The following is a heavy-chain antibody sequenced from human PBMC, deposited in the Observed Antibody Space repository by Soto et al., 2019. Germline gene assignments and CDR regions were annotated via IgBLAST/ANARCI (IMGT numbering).Heavy chain of an antibody. V-gene: IGHV3-30*18. CDR1: GFTFSSYG. CDR3: AKDTYYLDSSGYYVFDS. Sequence: QVQLVESGGGVVQPGRSLRLSCAASGFTFSSYGIHWVRQAPGKGLEWVAVISYDGGNKHYADSVQGRVTISRDNSKNTLYLQMNSLRVEDTTVYYCAKDTYYLDSSGYYVFDSWGQGTLVTVSS. D-gene: IGHD3-22*01. J-gene: IGHJ4*02. CDR2: ISYDGGNK.